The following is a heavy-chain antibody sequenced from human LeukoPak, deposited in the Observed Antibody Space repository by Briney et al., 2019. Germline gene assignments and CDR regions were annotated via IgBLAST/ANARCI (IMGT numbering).Heavy chain of an antibody. D-gene: IGHD3-22*01. Sequence: GGSLRLSCAASGFTFSSHWMSWVRQAPGKGLEWVANIKEDGSEKNYVDSVKSRFAIPRDNAKNSLYLQLTSLRAEDTAVYYCARGPFVVITDWGQGTLVTVSS. CDR1: GFTFSSHW. CDR2: IKEDGSEK. J-gene: IGHJ1*01. CDR3: ARGPFVVITD. V-gene: IGHV3-7*01.